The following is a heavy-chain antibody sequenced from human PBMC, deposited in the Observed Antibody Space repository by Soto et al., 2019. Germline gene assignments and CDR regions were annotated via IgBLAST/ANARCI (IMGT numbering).Heavy chain of an antibody. CDR3: ARDPPFSRGGDSSGYLYDAFDI. V-gene: IGHV1-18*01. CDR2: ISAYNGNT. J-gene: IGHJ3*02. Sequence: GASVKVSCKASGYTFTSYGISWVRQAPGQGLERMGWISAYNGNTNYAQKHQGRVTMTTGTSTSTAYMELRSLRSDDTAVYYCARDPPFSRGGDSSGYLYDAFDIWGQGTMVTVSS. CDR1: GYTFTSYG. D-gene: IGHD3-22*01.